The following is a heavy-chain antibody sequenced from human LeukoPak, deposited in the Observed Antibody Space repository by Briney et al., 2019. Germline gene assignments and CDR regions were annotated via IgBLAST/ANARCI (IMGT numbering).Heavy chain of an antibody. Sequence: SETLSLTCTVSGGSISSSSYYWVWIRQPPGKGLEWIGSIYYSGSTYYNPSLKSRVTISVDTSKNQFSLKLSSVTAADTAVYYCARTQPQLRYFDWLLDWFDPWGQGILVTVSS. J-gene: IGHJ5*02. CDR1: GGSISSSSYY. CDR3: ARTQPQLRYFDWLLDWFDP. V-gene: IGHV4-39*07. CDR2: IYYSGST. D-gene: IGHD3-9*01.